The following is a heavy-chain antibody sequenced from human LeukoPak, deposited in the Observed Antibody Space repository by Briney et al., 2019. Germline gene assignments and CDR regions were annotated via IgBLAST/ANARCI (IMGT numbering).Heavy chain of an antibody. V-gene: IGHV4-31*03. CDR3: ASSYCSGGSCYGHYYYYYYGMDV. CDR2: IYYSGST. Sequence: SETLSLTCTVSGGSISSGGYYWSWIRQHPGKGLEGIGYIYYSGSTYYNPSLKSRVTISVDTSKNQFSLKLSSVTAADTAVYYCASSYCSGGSCYGHYYYYYYGMDVWGQGTTVTVSS. J-gene: IGHJ6*02. CDR1: GGSISSGGYY. D-gene: IGHD2-15*01.